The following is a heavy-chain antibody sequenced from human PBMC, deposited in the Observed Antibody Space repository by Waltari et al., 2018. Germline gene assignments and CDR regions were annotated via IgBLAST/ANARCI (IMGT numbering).Heavy chain of an antibody. CDR3: TADRGRFWYFDL. V-gene: IGHV3-15*07. CDR2: IKSKTDGGTT. J-gene: IGHJ2*01. Sequence: EVQLVESGGGLVKPGGSLRLSCAASGFTFSNAWMNWVGQAPGKGLEWVGRIKSKTDGGTTAYAAPVKGRFTISRDDSKNMVYLQVNSLQTDDTAIYYCTADRGRFWYFDLWGRGTLVTVSS. D-gene: IGHD3-16*01. CDR1: GFTFSNAW.